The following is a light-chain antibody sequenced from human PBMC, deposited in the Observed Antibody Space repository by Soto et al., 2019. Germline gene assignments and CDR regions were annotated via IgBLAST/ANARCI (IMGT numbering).Light chain of an antibody. V-gene: IGKV3-11*01. CDR3: PHRTNWPPGVS. CDR2: DAS. J-gene: IGKJ3*01. Sequence: EVVLTQSPATLSLSPGERATLSCRASQSISSYLAWFQQKPGQAPRLLIYDASNRATGIPARFSGSGSGTDFTLPISRREPEDFAVYYCPHRTNWPPGVSFGPGTTVDIK. CDR1: QSISSY.